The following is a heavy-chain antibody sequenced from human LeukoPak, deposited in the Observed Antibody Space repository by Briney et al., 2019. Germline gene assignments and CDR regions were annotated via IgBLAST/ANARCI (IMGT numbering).Heavy chain of an antibody. Sequence: GGSLRLSCAASGFTFSSYWMSWVRQAPGKGLEWVAVIWYDGSNKYYADSVKGRFTISRDNSKNTLYLQMNSLRAEDTAVYYCAKGAAAGKYYFDYWGQGTLVTVSS. D-gene: IGHD6-13*01. CDR1: GFTFSSYW. V-gene: IGHV3-33*06. CDR2: IWYDGSNK. CDR3: AKGAAAGKYYFDY. J-gene: IGHJ4*02.